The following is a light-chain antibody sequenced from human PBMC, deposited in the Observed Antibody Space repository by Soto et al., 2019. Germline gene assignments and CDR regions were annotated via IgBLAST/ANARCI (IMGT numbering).Light chain of an antibody. J-gene: IGLJ1*01. CDR3: CSYAGGYIFV. CDR1: SSDVGRYNY. CDR2: DVT. V-gene: IGLV2-11*01. Sequence: QSALTHPRSVSGSPGQSATISCTGTSSDVGRYNYVSWYQQHPGKAPKLIIYDVTKRPSGVPDRFSGSKSGNTASLTISGLQDEDEVDYYCCSYAGGYIFVFGTGTKVTVL.